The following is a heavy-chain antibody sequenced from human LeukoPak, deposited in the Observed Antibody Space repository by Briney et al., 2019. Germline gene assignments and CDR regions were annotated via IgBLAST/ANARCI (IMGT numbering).Heavy chain of an antibody. CDR3: VKGMYSSGSYYFDY. CDR2: ISDSGDGT. CDR1: GFTFSSYA. Sequence: PGGSLRLSCAASGFTFSSYAMSWVRQAPGKGLEWVSAISDSGDGTYYADSVKGRFTISRDNSKDTLFLQMNSLRVEDTAVYYCVKGMYSSGSYYFDYWGQGTLVTVSS. D-gene: IGHD6-19*01. J-gene: IGHJ4*02. V-gene: IGHV3-23*01.